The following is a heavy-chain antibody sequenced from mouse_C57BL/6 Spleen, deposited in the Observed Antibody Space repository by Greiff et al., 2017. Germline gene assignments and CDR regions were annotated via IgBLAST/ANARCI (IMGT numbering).Heavy chain of an antibody. CDR2: IDPSDSYT. J-gene: IGHJ1*03. V-gene: IGHV1-50*01. CDR1: GYTFTSYW. Sequence: QVQLQQPGAELVKPGASVKLSCKASGYTFTSYWMQWVKQRPGQGLEWIGEIDPSDSYTNYNEKFKSKATLTVDKSSSTAYMQLSSLTSEDSAVYYCARDSNYWYFDVWGTGTTVTVSS. D-gene: IGHD2-5*01. CDR3: ARDSNYWYFDV.